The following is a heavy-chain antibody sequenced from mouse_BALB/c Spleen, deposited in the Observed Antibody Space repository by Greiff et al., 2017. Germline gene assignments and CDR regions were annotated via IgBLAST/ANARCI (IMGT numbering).Heavy chain of an antibody. CDR1: GFTFSSLG. V-gene: IGHV5-17*02. J-gene: IGHJ3*01. CDR3: ARSSLLRLPWFAY. Sequence: EVKLVASGGGLVQPGGSRKLSCAASGFTFSSLGMHWVRQAPEKGLEWVAYISSGSSTIYYADTVKGRFTIFRDNPKNTLFLQMNSLRSEDTAMYYCARSSLLRLPWFAYWGQGTLVTVSA. D-gene: IGHD1-2*01. CDR2: ISSGSSTI.